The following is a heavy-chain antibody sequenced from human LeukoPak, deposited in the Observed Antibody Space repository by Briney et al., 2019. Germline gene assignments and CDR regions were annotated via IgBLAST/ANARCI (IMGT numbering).Heavy chain of an antibody. D-gene: IGHD6-13*01. J-gene: IGHJ2*01. Sequence: GGSLRLSCAASGFTFSNYAMTWVRQTPGKGLEWVSAIRGSGVNTYYADSVKGRLTISRDNSKNTLYLQMNSLTAEDTAVYYCARDPGSNWYGYFDLWGRGTLVTVSS. CDR1: GFTFSNYA. V-gene: IGHV3-23*01. CDR3: ARDPGSNWYGYFDL. CDR2: IRGSGVNT.